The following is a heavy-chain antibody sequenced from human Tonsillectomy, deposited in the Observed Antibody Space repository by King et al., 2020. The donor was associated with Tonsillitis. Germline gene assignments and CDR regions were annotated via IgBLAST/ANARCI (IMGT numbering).Heavy chain of an antibody. Sequence: QLVQSGAEVKKPGESLKISCKGSGYDFTKYWIAWVRQMPGKCLEWMGIVYPDDSDTTYNPSFEGHVTFSVDKSIKSAYLRWRSLKASDTAMYYCVRYDHAVYLEYWGQGTLVTVST. CDR3: VRYDHAVYLEY. D-gene: IGHD3-22*01. V-gene: IGHV5-51*01. J-gene: IGHJ4*02. CDR2: VYPDDSDT. CDR1: GYDFTKYW.